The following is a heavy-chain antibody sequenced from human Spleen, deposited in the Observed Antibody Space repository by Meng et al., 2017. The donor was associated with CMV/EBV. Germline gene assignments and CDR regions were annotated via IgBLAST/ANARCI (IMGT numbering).Heavy chain of an antibody. CDR1: GASFSDDY. V-gene: IGHV4-34*01. CDR3: ASSPYCSSTSFCDRYYYYGMDV. CDR2: INHSGTT. D-gene: IGHD2-2*01. J-gene: IGHJ6*02. Sequence: SETLSLTCAVYGASFSDDYWSWIRQPPGKGLEYIGEINHSGTTVYNPSLKGRVTISVDTSKNQFSLKLSSLTAADTAVYYCASSPYCSSTSFCDRYYYYGMDVWGQGTTVTVSS.